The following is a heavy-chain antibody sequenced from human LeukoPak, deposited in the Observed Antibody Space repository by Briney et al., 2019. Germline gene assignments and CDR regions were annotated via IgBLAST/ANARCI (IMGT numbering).Heavy chain of an antibody. J-gene: IGHJ4*02. CDR1: GYSFASCG. V-gene: IGHV1-69*04. D-gene: IGHD3-9*01. CDR2: IIPILGIA. Sequence: SVKVSCKASGYSFASCGISWVRQAPGQGLEWMGRIIPILGIANYAQKFQGRVTITADKSTSTAYMELSSLRSEDTAVYYCARDQIGVLTSQNIVLDYWGQGTLVTVSS. CDR3: ARDQIGVLTSQNIVLDY.